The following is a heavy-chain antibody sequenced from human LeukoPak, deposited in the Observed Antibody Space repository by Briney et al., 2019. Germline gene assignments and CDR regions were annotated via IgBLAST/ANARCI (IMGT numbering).Heavy chain of an antibody. CDR1: GGSISSSSYY. Sequence: SETLSLTCTVSGGSISSSSYYWGWIRQPPGKGLERIGSIYYSGSTYYNPSLKSRVTISVDTSKNQFSLKLSSVTAADTAVYYCARRRVAATETTTDYWGQGTLVTVSS. D-gene: IGHD2-15*01. CDR3: ARRRVAATETTTDY. J-gene: IGHJ4*02. V-gene: IGHV4-39*01. CDR2: IYYSGST.